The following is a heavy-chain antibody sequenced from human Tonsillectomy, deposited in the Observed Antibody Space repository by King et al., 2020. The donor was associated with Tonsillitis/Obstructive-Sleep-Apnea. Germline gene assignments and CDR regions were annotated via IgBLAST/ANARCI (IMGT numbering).Heavy chain of an antibody. Sequence: VQLVESGGGVVQPGRSLRLSCAASGFTFSSYGMHWVRQAPGKGLEWVAVIWYDGSNKYYAVSVKGRFTISRDNSKNTLYLQMNSLRAEDTAVYYCARMDYDSSGSLDYWGQGTLVTVSS. CDR3: ARMDYDSSGSLDY. J-gene: IGHJ4*02. CDR2: IWYDGSNK. CDR1: GFTFSSYG. V-gene: IGHV3-33*01. D-gene: IGHD3-22*01.